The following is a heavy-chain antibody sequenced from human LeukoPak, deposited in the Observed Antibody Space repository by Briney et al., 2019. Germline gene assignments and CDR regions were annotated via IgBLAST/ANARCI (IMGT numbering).Heavy chain of an antibody. D-gene: IGHD3-10*01. Sequence: GGSLRLSCSASGFPFSSYAMHWVRQAPGKGLEYVSAISDSGGSTYYADSVKGRFTISRDNAKNSLYLQMNSLRAEDTAVYYCAREVMVRGEYGFDYWGQGTLVTVSS. CDR3: AREVMVRGEYGFDY. CDR1: GFPFSSYA. V-gene: IGHV3-64*04. CDR2: ISDSGGST. J-gene: IGHJ4*02.